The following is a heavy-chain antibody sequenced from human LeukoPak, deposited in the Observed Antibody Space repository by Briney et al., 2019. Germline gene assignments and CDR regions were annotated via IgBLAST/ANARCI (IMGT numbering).Heavy chain of an antibody. CDR3: ARDGGVGASHFDY. J-gene: IGHJ4*02. CDR1: GFTVSSNY. Sequence: GGSLRLSCAVSGFTVSSNYMSWVRQAPGKGLEWVSFIYSGGSTYYADSVKGRFSISRDNSKNTLYLQMNSLGAEDTAVYYCARDGGVGASHFDYWGQGTLVTVSS. CDR2: IYSGGST. V-gene: IGHV3-66*01. D-gene: IGHD1-26*01.